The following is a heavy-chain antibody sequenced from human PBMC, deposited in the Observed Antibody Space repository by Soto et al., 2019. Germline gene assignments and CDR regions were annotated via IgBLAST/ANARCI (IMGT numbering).Heavy chain of an antibody. J-gene: IGHJ4*02. D-gene: IGHD5-12*01. V-gene: IGHV3-74*01. CDR2: SNGAGSDT. CDR1: GFSVSGYW. CDR3: TRGASGDGNFDT. Sequence: EVQLVESGGGLLQTGGSLRLSCVGSGFSVSGYWMHWVRQVPGKGLVWVSRSNGAGSDTSYADSLEGRFTISRDNAKDTLYLQMNSLGPEGSGVYACTRGASGDGNFDTWGVGTLVTVSS.